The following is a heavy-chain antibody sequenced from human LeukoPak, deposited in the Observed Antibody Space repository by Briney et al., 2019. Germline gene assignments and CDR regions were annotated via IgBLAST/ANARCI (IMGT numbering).Heavy chain of an antibody. D-gene: IGHD2-2*01. CDR3: AKVGCSITSCYAGDDY. CDR2: INADGRTT. CDR1: GFTFKNYA. J-gene: IGHJ4*02. V-gene: IGHV3-23*01. Sequence: GGSLRLSCAASGFTFKNYAMSWVRQAPGKGLEGVSTINADGRTTYYADAVKGRFTVSREYSKNTLYLHLNSLRAEDTAVYHCAKVGCSITSCYAGDDYWGQGTLVIISS.